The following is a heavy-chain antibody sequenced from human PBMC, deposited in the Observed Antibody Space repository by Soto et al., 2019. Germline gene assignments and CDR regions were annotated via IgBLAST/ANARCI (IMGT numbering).Heavy chain of an antibody. Sequence: SGFTFSNYAMTWVRQAPGKGLQWVSAISSTIYYADSVKGRFTFSRDNAKNSLYLQMNSLRDEDTTVYYCARGPPPSYYDFWSGYSEHDYWGQGTLVTVSS. CDR2: ISSTI. CDR1: GFTFSNYA. CDR3: ARGPPPSYYDFWSGYSEHDY. J-gene: IGHJ4*02. V-gene: IGHV3-48*02. D-gene: IGHD3-3*01.